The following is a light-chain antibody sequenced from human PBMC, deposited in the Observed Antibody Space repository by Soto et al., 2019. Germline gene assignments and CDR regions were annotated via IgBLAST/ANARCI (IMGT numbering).Light chain of an antibody. CDR3: QQYNSSPLT. CDR2: KAS. V-gene: IGKV1-5*03. Sequence: DIQMTQSPPTLYASVGDRVTITCRASQSIGASLAWFQQKPGKAPNLLIYKASSLESGVPSRFSGSGSGTEFTLTISTLQPDDFATYYCQQYNSSPLTFGGGTKVEIK. CDR1: QSIGAS. J-gene: IGKJ4*01.